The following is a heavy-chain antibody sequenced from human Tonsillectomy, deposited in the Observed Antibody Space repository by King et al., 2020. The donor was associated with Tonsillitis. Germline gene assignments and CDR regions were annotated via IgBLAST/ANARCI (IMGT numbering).Heavy chain of an antibody. D-gene: IGHD1-26*01. Sequence: QLVQSGAEVKKPGASVKVSCKASAYSFTDYYIHWVRQAPGQGLEWLGWINPNSGGTNYAQKFQGRVTMTRDTSISTAYMDLSGLTSDDTAVYYCARDSVSGSYDSWGQGTLVTVSS. V-gene: IGHV1-2*02. CDR1: AYSFTDYY. J-gene: IGHJ4*02. CDR2: INPNSGGT. CDR3: ARDSVSGSYDS.